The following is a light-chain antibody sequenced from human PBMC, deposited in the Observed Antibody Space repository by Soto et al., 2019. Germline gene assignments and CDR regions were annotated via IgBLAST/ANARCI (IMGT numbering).Light chain of an antibody. CDR3: QHYKTWPLA. V-gene: IGKV3-15*01. CDR1: QSVSSS. J-gene: IGKJ4*01. Sequence: EVVMAQSPATLSVSAGDTATLSCRASQSVSSSLAWYQQKPGQAPRLLIYGASTRATGIPARFSGSGYGTEFTLTISSLHSEDFAVYYCQHYKTWPLAFGGGTKVDI. CDR2: GAS.